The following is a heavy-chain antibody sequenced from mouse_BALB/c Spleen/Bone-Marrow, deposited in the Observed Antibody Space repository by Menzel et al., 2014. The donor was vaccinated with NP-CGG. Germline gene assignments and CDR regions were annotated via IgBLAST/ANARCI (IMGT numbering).Heavy chain of an antibody. V-gene: IGHV5-6*01. D-gene: IGHD4-1*01. CDR3: ARRGSWDVRRSFDV. CDR1: GFTFSSYG. CDR2: ISSGGSYT. Sequence: EVQGVESGGDLVKPGGSLKLSCAASGFTFSSYGMSWVRQTPDKRLERVATISSGGSYTYYPDRVKGRSTISRDNAKNTLYLQMNSLKSEDTAMYYCARRGSWDVRRSFDVWGAGTTVTVSS. J-gene: IGHJ1*01.